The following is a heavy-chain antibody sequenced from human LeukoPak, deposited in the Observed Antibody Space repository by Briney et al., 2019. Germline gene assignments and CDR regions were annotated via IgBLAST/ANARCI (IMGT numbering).Heavy chain of an antibody. CDR3: ARHSSQGTFAN. CDR1: GFTFSTSA. CDR2: IGGGGAT. V-gene: IGHV3-23*01. D-gene: IGHD1-1*01. Sequence: GGSLRLSCLGSGFTFSTSAMSWVRHAPGKGLEWVSAIGGGGATYYADSVKGRLTISRDSSRNTLYLQMNSLRADDTAVYNCARHSSQGTFANWGQGTLVTVSS. J-gene: IGHJ4*02.